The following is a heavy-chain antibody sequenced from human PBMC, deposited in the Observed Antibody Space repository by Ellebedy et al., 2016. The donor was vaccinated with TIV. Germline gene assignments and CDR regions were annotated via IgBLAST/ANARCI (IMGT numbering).Heavy chain of an antibody. CDR1: GITFRNSW. CDR2: IKEDGSEE. Sequence: GESLKISXEVSGITFRNSWMRWVRQAPGKGLEWVANIKEDGSEEYYVDSVKGRFTISRDNAKNSLYLQMNSLRAEDTAVYYCAKELNQNDFWSGYGFDYWGQGTLVTVSS. J-gene: IGHJ4*02. D-gene: IGHD3-3*01. V-gene: IGHV3-7*01. CDR3: AKELNQNDFWSGYGFDY.